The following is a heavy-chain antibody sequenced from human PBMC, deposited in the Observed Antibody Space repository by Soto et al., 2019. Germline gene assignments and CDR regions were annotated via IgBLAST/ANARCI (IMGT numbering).Heavy chain of an antibody. D-gene: IGHD6-13*01. Sequence: GGSLRLSCAASGFTFSSYGMHWVRQAPGKGLEWVAVIWYDGSNKYYADSVKGRFTISRDNSKNTLYLQMNSLRAEDTAVYYCARDQQMYYFDYWGQGTLVTVSS. CDR3: ARDQQMYYFDY. V-gene: IGHV3-33*01. CDR1: GFTFSSYG. J-gene: IGHJ4*02. CDR2: IWYDGSNK.